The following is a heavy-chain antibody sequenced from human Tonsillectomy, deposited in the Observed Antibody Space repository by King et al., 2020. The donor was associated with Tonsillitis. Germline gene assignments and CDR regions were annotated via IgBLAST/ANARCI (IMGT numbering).Heavy chain of an antibody. CDR3: AKGSSSSWYAGYFQH. CDR1: GFTFDDYA. V-gene: IGHV3-43D*03. D-gene: IGHD6-13*01. J-gene: IGHJ1*01. Sequence: QLVQSGGVVVQPGGSLRLSCAASGFTFDDYAMHWVRQAPGKGLEWVSLISWDGGSTYYADSVKGRFTISRDNSKNSLYLQMNSLRAEDTALYYCAKGSSSSWYAGYFQHWGQGTLVIVSS. CDR2: ISWDGGST.